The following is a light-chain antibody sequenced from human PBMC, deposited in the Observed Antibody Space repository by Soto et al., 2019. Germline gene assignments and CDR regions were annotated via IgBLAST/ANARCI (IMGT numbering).Light chain of an antibody. V-gene: IGKV3-20*01. CDR1: QSVSSSY. CDR2: GAS. Sequence: EIVLTQSPGTLSLSPGERATLSCRASQSVSSSYLAWYQQKPGQAPRLLIYGASSRATGIPDRFSGSGSGTDVTLTISRLEPGDFAVYYCQQYGTYRALTFGGGTKVEIK. CDR3: QQYGTYRALT. J-gene: IGKJ4*01.